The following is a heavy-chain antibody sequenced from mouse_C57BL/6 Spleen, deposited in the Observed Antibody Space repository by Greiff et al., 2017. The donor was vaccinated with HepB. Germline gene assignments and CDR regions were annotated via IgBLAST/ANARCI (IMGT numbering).Heavy chain of an antibody. J-gene: IGHJ2*01. CDR3: ARRYDFFDY. CDR2: ISSGGSYT. D-gene: IGHD2-4*01. CDR1: GFTFSSYG. Sequence: EVKVVESGGDLVKPGGSLKLSCAASGFTFSSYGMSWVRQTPDKRLGWVATISSGGSYTYYPDSVKGRFTISRDNAKNTLYLQMSSLKSEDTAMYYCARRYDFFDYWGQGTTLTVSS. V-gene: IGHV5-6*02.